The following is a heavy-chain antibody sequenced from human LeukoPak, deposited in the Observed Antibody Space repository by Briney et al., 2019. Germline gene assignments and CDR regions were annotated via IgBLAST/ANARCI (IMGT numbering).Heavy chain of an antibody. CDR1: GGSFSGYY. D-gene: IGHD3-22*01. CDR3: ARGGMYYYDSSGYLFDY. CDR2: INHSGST. Sequence: PSETLSLTCAVYGGSFSGYYWSWIRQPPGKGLEWIGEINHSGSTNYNPSLKSRVTISVDTSKNQFSLKLSSVTAADTAVYYCARGGMYYYDSSGYLFDYWGQGTLVTVSS. V-gene: IGHV4-34*01. J-gene: IGHJ4*02.